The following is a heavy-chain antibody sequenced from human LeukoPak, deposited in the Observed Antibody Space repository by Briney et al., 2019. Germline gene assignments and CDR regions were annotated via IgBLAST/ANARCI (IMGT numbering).Heavy chain of an antibody. CDR1: GFTFSSYA. V-gene: IGHV3-23*01. J-gene: IGHJ3*02. Sequence: PGGSLRLSCAASGFTFSSYAMSWVRQAPGKGPEWVSAISSSGGTYYGDSVKGRFTISRDNSKNTLYPQMNSLRAEDTAVYSCAKDPIVFNSGNYYLGTFDIWGQGTMVTVSS. CDR3: AKDPIVFNSGNYYLGTFDI. D-gene: IGHD1-26*01. CDR2: ISSSGGT.